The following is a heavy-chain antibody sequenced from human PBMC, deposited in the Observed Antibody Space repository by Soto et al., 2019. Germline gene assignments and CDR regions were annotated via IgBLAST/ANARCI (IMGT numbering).Heavy chain of an antibody. CDR2: TSYMSRWYN. CDR3: ARDFPYYVSSDSYLDY. CDR1: SNNVHAIQPA. Sequence: HPPAITCAIFSNNVHAIQPAWNWSTESPSSALEWIGRTSYMSRWYNDYAVSVQSRIPVTPDTAKNQFSLHLNSVTPEDTAVYYCARDFPYYVSSDSYLDYCVQGALVTVSS. D-gene: IGHD3-16*01. V-gene: IGHV6-1*01. J-gene: IGHJ4*02.